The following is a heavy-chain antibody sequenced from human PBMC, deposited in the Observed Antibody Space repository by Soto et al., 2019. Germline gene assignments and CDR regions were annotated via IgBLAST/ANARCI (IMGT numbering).Heavy chain of an antibody. CDR1: GFTFNNYG. J-gene: IGHJ6*02. CDR2: IWNDGNGY. Sequence: QVQLVESGGGVVQPGRSLRLSCAASGFTFNNYGMHWVRQDPGKGLEWVAVIWNDGNGYYYANSVKGRFTISRDNSKNTLYLQMSSLRAEDTAVYSCARRQITPPTRGAASARGGMDVWGQGTTVTFSS. CDR3: ARRQITPPTRGAASARGGMDV. D-gene: IGHD6-13*01. V-gene: IGHV3-33*01.